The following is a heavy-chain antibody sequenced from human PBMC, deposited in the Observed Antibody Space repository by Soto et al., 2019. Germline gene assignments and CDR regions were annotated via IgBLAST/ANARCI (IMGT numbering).Heavy chain of an antibody. J-gene: IGHJ6*02. Sequence: QVQLQESGPGLVKPSQTLSLTCTVSGGSISSGGYYWSWIRQHPGKGLEWIGYIYYSGSTYYNPSLKSRVTISVDTSKNQFSLKLSSVTAADTAVYYCARDLQYSRLFYGMDVWSQGTTVTVSS. CDR3: ARDLQYSRLFYGMDV. V-gene: IGHV4-31*03. CDR2: IYYSGST. CDR1: GGSISSGGYY. D-gene: IGHD6-13*01.